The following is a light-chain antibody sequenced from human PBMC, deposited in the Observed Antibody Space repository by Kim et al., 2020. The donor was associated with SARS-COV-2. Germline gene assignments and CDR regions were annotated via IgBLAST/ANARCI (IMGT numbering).Light chain of an antibody. J-gene: IGKJ2*01. Sequence: DIHMTQSPSTLSASVGDRVTITCRASQTIDTLLAGYQQKPGKSPKLLVYRASTLETGVPSRFSGSGSGTEFSLTISSLQPDDFATYYCQHYNAYPYTFGQGTKLEI. CDR3: QHYNAYPYT. CDR1: QTIDTL. CDR2: RAS. V-gene: IGKV1-5*01.